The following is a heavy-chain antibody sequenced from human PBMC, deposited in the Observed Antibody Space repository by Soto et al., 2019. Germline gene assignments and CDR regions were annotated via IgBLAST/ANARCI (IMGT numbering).Heavy chain of an antibody. CDR3: ARDRGSAIDF. V-gene: IGHV4-61*03. Sequence: XETLSLTCTVSGGSVSSGNFYWTWIRQPPGKGLEWIGYLHDSGITNYNPSLKSRVTISVDTSKNHFSLKLSSVTAADTAVYYCARDRGSAIDFWGQGNLVTVSS. J-gene: IGHJ4*02. D-gene: IGHD3-16*01. CDR2: LHDSGIT. CDR1: GGSVSSGNFY.